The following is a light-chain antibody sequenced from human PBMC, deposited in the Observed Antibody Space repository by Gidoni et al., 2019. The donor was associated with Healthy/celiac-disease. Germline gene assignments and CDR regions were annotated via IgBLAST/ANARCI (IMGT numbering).Light chain of an antibody. CDR1: QSISYW. Sequence: DIQMTQSPSTLSASVGDRVTITCRASQSISYWLAWYQQKPGKAPKLLIYKASTLETGVPSRFGGSGSGTEFTLTISSLQPDDFATYYCQQYNGYSYTFGQGTKLEIK. CDR3: QQYNGYSYT. J-gene: IGKJ2*01. CDR2: KAS. V-gene: IGKV1-5*03.